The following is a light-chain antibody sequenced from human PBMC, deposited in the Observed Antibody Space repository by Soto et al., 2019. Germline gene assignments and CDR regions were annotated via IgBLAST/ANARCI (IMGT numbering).Light chain of an antibody. J-gene: IGLJ2*01. CDR1: SSDIGVYDY. Sequence: QSALTQPASVSGSPGQSITISCTGTSSDIGVYDYVSWYQQHPGKAPKLIIYEVTNRPSGLSNRFSGSKSDNTASLTISGLQAEDEADYYCWSYAGNTIFVFGGGTKLTVL. CDR2: EVT. V-gene: IGLV2-14*01. CDR3: WSYAGNTIFV.